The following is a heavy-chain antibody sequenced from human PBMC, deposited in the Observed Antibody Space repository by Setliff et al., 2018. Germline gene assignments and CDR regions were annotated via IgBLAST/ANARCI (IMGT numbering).Heavy chain of an antibody. D-gene: IGHD1-1*01. CDR1: GFTFSSFA. V-gene: IGHV3-23*01. Sequence: GGSLRLSCAASGFTFSSFAMSWVRQAPGKRLEWVSIINVGGTNTYYRDSVKGRFTISRDNSKSTLYLQMNSLRAEDTAIYYCAKPQLELRWGFESWGQGTLVTVSS. CDR3: AKPQLELRWGFES. J-gene: IGHJ4*02. CDR2: INVGGTNT.